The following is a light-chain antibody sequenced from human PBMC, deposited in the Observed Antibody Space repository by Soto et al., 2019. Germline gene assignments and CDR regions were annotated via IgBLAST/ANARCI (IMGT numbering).Light chain of an antibody. V-gene: IGLV2-14*01. CDR1: SSDVGGYNY. J-gene: IGLJ2*01. CDR2: EVS. Sequence: QSVLTQPASVSGSPGPSITISCTGTSSDVGGYNYVSWYQQHPGKAPKLMIYEVSNRPSGVSNRFSGSKSGNTASLTISGLQAEDEADYYCSSYTSSSTSVVFGGGTKLTVL. CDR3: SSYTSSSTSVV.